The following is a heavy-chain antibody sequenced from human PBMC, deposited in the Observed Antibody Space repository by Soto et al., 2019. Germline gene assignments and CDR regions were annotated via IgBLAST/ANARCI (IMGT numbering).Heavy chain of an antibody. CDR1: GFTFSDYY. D-gene: IGHD2-2*01. V-gene: IGHV3-11*01. Sequence: QVQLVESGGGLVKPGGSLRLSCAASGFTFSDYYMSWIRQAPGKGLEWVSHISGSGSTIYFADSVKGRFTISRDNAKNSLYLQMNSLRAEDTAVYYCARACSSSSCYGYFQHWGQGTRVTVSS. CDR2: ISGSGSTI. J-gene: IGHJ1*01. CDR3: ARACSSSSCYGYFQH.